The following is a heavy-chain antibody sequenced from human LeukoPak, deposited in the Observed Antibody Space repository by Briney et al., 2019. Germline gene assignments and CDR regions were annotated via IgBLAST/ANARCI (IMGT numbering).Heavy chain of an antibody. Sequence: GESLKISCKGSGYRFTSYWIAWVRQMPGKGLEWMGIIYPGDSDTRYSPSFQGQVTISADKSINTAYLQWSSLKASHTAMYYCATQTGTAGALLKPFHIWGRGTMVTVSS. CDR1: GYRFTSYW. V-gene: IGHV5-51*01. CDR2: IYPGDSDT. CDR3: ATQTGTAGALLKPFHI. J-gene: IGHJ3*02. D-gene: IGHD1-26*01.